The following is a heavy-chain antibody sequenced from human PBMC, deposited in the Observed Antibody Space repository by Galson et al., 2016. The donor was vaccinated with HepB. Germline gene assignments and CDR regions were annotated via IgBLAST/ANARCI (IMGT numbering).Heavy chain of an antibody. D-gene: IGHD3-22*01. Sequence: SVKVSCKASGYTFTNFGITWVRQAPGQGLEWMGWISAYNGDTIYAQNLQGRVTVTTDTSTSTAYMELRSLRSDDTAVYYCARLYDTSGYYYVHFDYRGQGTLVTVSS. J-gene: IGHJ4*02. CDR1: GYTFTNFG. CDR2: ISAYNGDT. CDR3: ARLYDTSGYYYVHFDY. V-gene: IGHV1-18*01.